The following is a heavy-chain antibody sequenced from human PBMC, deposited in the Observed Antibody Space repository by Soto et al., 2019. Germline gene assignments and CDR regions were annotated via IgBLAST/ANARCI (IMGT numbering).Heavy chain of an antibody. J-gene: IGHJ3*02. CDR2: IIPIFGTA. Sequence: SVKVSFKSSGGTFSSYAISCVRAAPGQGLEWMGGIIPIFGTANYAQKLQGRVTITADESTSTAYMELSSMRSEDTAVYYCARGRKWFLEWLLGDAFDIWGQGTMVSVSS. CDR1: GGTFSSYA. V-gene: IGHV1-69*13. D-gene: IGHD3-3*01. CDR3: ARGRKWFLEWLLGDAFDI.